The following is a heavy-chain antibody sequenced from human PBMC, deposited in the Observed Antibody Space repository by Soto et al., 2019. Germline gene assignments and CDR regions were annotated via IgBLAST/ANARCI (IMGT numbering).Heavy chain of an antibody. D-gene: IGHD3-9*01. CDR1: GFTFSSYS. J-gene: IGHJ4*02. Sequence: GGSLRLSCAASGFTFSSYSMNWVRQAPGKGLEWVSSISSSSSYIYYADSVKGRFTISRDNAKNSLYLQMNSLRAEDTAVYYCASQPDGDYDILTGYYNWGQGTLVTVSS. V-gene: IGHV3-21*01. CDR2: ISSSSSYI. CDR3: ASQPDGDYDILTGYYN.